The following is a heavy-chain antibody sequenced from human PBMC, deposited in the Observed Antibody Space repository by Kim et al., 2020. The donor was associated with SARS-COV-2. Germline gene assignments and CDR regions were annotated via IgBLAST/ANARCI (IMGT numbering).Heavy chain of an antibody. Sequence: SETLSLTRTVSGGSISSSSYFWGWIRQPPGKGLEWIGNIYYSGSTYYNPSLKSRVTISVDKSKNQFSLKLTSVTAADTAVYYCARGATRGGFDPWGQGTLVTVSS. CDR1: GGSISSSSYF. V-gene: IGHV4-39*07. D-gene: IGHD5-12*01. CDR2: IYYSGST. J-gene: IGHJ5*02. CDR3: ARGATRGGFDP.